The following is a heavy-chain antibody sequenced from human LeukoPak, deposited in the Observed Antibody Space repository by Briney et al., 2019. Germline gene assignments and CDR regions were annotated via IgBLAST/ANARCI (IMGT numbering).Heavy chain of an antibody. CDR1: GGSVSSGSYC. CDR3: ARGGAYCGGDCYLDY. V-gene: IGHV4-61*01. D-gene: IGHD2-21*02. Sequence: SETLSLACTVSGGSVSSGSYCWSWIRQSPGKGLEWIGRIYTSGTTNYNPSLKSRVTMSVDTSKNQFSLKLSSVTAADTAVYYCARGGAYCGGDCYLDYWGQGTLVTVSS. CDR2: IYTSGTT. J-gene: IGHJ4*02.